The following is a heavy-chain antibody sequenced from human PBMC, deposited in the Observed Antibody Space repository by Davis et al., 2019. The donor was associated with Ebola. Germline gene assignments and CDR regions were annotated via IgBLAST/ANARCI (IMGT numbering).Heavy chain of an antibody. V-gene: IGHV4-39*01. CDR3: ARQVPSSSWMWVDH. CDR1: GGSVSSTTSY. CDR2: VYYSGST. J-gene: IGHJ4*02. Sequence: MPSETLSLTCAVSGGSVSSTTSYWGWIRQSPVKGLEWIGNVYYSGSTSYNPSLKSRVSISIDTSKNQFSLSLTSVTAADTAVYYCARQVPSSSWMWVDHWGQGTLLTVSS. D-gene: IGHD6-13*01.